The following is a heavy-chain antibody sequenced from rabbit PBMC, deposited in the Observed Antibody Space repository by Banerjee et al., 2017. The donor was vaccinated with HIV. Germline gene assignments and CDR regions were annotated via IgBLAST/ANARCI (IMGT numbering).Heavy chain of an antibody. CDR3: ARPGAGDVYS. D-gene: IGHD2-1*01. CDR2: VYVGSSGST. J-gene: IGHJ6*01. V-gene: IGHV1S40*01. CDR1: GFSLSSNYY. Sequence: QSLEESGGDLVKPGASLTLTCTASGFSLSSNYYMCWVRQAPGKGLEWIACVYVGSSGSTYYANWAKGRFTISKTSSTTVTLQMTSLTAADTATYFCARPGAGDVYSWGPGTLVTVS.